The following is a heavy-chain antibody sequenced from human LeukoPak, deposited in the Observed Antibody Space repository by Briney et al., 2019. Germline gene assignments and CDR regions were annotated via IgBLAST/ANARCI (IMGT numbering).Heavy chain of an antibody. CDR1: GFTFSSYG. CDR3: ARAYDYGGNSGGDAFDV. Sequence: GGSLRLSCAASGFTFSSYGMHWVRQAPGKGLEWVAFIRYDGSNKYYADSVKGRFTISRDNSKNTLYLQVNSLRPEDTAVYYCARAYDYGGNSGGDAFDVWGQGTMVTVSS. CDR2: IRYDGSNK. D-gene: IGHD4-23*01. V-gene: IGHV3-30*02. J-gene: IGHJ3*01.